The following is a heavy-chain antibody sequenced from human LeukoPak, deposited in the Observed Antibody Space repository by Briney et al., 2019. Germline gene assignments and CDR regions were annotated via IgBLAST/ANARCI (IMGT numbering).Heavy chain of an antibody. J-gene: IGHJ6*02. CDR1: GYIFTSYC. V-gene: IGHV5-51*01. CDR2: IHPGDSNS. CDR3: ARQTPGHYGMDV. Sequence: GESLKPSLKGSGYIFTSYCIGWVRQMPGKDLEWLGIIHPGDSNSRYSPSFQGQVTISADMSISTAYLQWSSLKASDTAMYYCARQTPGHYGMDVWGQGATVTVSS.